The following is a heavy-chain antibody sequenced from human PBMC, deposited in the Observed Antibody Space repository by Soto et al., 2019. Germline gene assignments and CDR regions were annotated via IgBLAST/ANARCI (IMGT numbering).Heavy chain of an antibody. J-gene: IGHJ6*02. CDR2: ISSSSSYI. V-gene: IGHV3-21*01. CDR3: ARYDSSGYYWPYYYYGMDV. D-gene: IGHD3-22*01. Sequence: GGSLRLSCAASGFTFSTYSMNWVRQAPGKGLEWVSSISSSSSYIYYADSVKGRFTISRDNAKNSLYLQMNSLRAEDTAVYYCARYDSSGYYWPYYYYGMDVWGQGPSVTVS. CDR1: GFTFSTYS.